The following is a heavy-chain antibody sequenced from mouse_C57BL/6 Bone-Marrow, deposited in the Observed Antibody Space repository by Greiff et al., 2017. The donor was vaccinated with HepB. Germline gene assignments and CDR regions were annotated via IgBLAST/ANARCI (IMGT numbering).Heavy chain of an antibody. V-gene: IGHV1-15*01. CDR3: TRSSPNWDGDY. CDR1: GYTFTDYE. CDR2: IDPETGGT. D-gene: IGHD4-1*01. J-gene: IGHJ2*01. Sequence: QVQLQQSGAELVRPGASVTLSCKASGYTFTDYEMHWVKQTPVHGLEWIGAIDPETGGTAYNQKFKGKAILTADKSSSTAYMELRSLTSEDSAVYYCTRSSPNWDGDYWGQGTTLTVSS.